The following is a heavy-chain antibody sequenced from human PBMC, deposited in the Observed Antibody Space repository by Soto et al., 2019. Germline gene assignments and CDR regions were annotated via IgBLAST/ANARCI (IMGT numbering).Heavy chain of an antibody. CDR1: GGTFSPYT. D-gene: IGHD6-19*01. V-gene: IGHV1-69*08. CDR3: TRDWGSGVANWELGGH. CDR2: IIPFLGVT. J-gene: IGHJ4*02. Sequence: QVHLVQSGAEVKKPGSSVKVSCKAAGGTFSPYTINWVRPAPGQGLEWMGRIIPFLGVTNHAQKFQEVVTINADKSTSTADREFRSLRAENTAVSYCTRDWGSGVANWELGGHWGQGPLVTFSS.